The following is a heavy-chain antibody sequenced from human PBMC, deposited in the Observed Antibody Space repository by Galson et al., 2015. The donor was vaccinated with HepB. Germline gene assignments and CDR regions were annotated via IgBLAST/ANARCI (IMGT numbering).Heavy chain of an antibody. CDR3: AKDFSTVIDY. Sequence: SRDNSKNTLYLQMNSLRAEDTAVYYCAKDFSTVIDYWGQGTLVTVSS. D-gene: IGHD4-17*01. J-gene: IGHJ4*02. V-gene: IGHV3-30*02.